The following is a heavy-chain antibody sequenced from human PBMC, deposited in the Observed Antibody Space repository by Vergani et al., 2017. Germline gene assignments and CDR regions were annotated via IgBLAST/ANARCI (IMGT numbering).Heavy chain of an antibody. V-gene: IGHV3-21*01. Sequence: VQLVESGGGLVKPGGSLRLSSAASGFTFSSYSMNWVRQAPGKGLEWVSSISSSSSYIYYADSVKGRFTISRDNAKNSLYLQMNSLRAEDTAVYYCARDFYCGGDCSGGYWGQGTLVTVSS. D-gene: IGHD2-21*01. J-gene: IGHJ4*02. CDR3: ARDFYCGGDCSGGY. CDR1: GFTFSSYS. CDR2: ISSSSSYI.